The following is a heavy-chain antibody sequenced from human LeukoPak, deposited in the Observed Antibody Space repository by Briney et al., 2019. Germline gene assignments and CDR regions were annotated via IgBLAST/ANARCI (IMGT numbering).Heavy chain of an antibody. CDR3: ARVRSYYGEVDY. CDR2: MNPNSGNT. V-gene: IGHV1-8*01. Sequence: GASVKVSCKASGYTFTSYDINWVRQATGQGLEWMGWMNPNSGNTGYAQKFQGRVTMTRNTSISTAYMELSSLRSEDTAVYYCARVRSYYGEVDYWGQGTLVTVSS. CDR1: GYTFTSYD. D-gene: IGHD1-26*01. J-gene: IGHJ4*02.